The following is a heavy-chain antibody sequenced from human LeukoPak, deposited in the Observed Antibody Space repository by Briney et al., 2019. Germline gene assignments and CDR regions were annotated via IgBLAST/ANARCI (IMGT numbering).Heavy chain of an antibody. J-gene: IGHJ6*03. CDR1: GGTFSSYA. D-gene: IGHD6-19*01. Sequence: GSSVKVSCKASGGTFSSYAISWVRQAPGQGLEWMGGIIPIFGTATYAQKFQGRVTITTDESTSTAYMELSSLRSEDTAVYYCARVAGLSSGWQKYYYYYMDVWGKGTTVTVSS. CDR2: IIPIFGTA. V-gene: IGHV1-69*05. CDR3: ARVAGLSSGWQKYYYYYMDV.